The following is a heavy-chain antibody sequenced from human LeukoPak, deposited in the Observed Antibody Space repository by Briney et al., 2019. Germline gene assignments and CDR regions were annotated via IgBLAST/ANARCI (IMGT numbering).Heavy chain of an antibody. CDR2: IKEDGSEK. CDR3: AELGITMIGGV. Sequence: QTGGSLRLSCAASGFTFSGFWMSWVRQAPGNGLEWVANIKEDGSEKYYVDSVKGRFTISRDNAKNSLYLQMNSLRAEDTAVYYCAELGITMIGGVWGKGTTVTISS. J-gene: IGHJ6*04. CDR1: GFTFSGFW. V-gene: IGHV3-7*01. D-gene: IGHD3-10*02.